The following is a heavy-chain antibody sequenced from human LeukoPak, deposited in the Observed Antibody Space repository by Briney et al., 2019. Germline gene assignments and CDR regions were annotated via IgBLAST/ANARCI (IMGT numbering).Heavy chain of an antibody. V-gene: IGHV3-30*02. D-gene: IGHD1-14*01. CDR3: AKDFDRNYSLDY. Sequence: PGGSLRLSCAASGFIFRSHGMHWVRQAPGKGLEWLAFIQNDGRRKDYADSVRGRFTISRDSSKNTMYLEMSSLRAEDTAVYYCAKDFDRNYSLDYWGQGTLVTVSS. CDR1: GFIFRSHG. J-gene: IGHJ4*02. CDR2: IQNDGRRK.